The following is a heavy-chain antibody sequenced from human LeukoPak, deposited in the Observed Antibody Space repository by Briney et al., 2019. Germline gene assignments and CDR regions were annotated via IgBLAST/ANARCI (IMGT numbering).Heavy chain of an antibody. Sequence: PGGSLRLSCAASGFTFSSYDMHWVRQVTGKGLEWVSAIGTAGDTYYPGSVKGRFTISRENAKNSLYLQMNSLRAGDTAVYYCARGGVVSWEQKVPWSAPDYWGQGTLVTVSS. CDR1: GFTFSSYD. J-gene: IGHJ4*02. V-gene: IGHV3-13*01. D-gene: IGHD1-26*01. CDR3: ARGGVVSWEQKVPWSAPDY. CDR2: IGTAGDT.